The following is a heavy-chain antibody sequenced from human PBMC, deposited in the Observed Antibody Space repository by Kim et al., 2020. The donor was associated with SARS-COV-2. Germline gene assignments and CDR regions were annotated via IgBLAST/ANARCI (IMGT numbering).Heavy chain of an antibody. V-gene: IGHV1-3*01. D-gene: IGHD4-17*01. CDR3: ARGYGDHEKAPQFDY. Sequence: ASVKVSCKASGYSFTSYAIHWVRQAPGQRLEWMGWIHAGTGNTKFSQNFQGRVTITRDTAASTAYMEVSSLRSEDTAVYSCARGYGDHEKAPQFDYWGQGTLVTVSS. CDR1: GYSFTSYA. CDR2: IHAGTGNT. J-gene: IGHJ4*02.